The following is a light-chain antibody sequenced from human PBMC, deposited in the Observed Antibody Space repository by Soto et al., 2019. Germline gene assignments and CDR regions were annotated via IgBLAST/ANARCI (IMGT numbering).Light chain of an antibody. J-gene: IGKJ1*01. CDR3: QQYNSFPT. CDR2: KAS. Sequence: DIQMTQSPSTLSASVGDRVTITCRASQSISSWLAGYQQKPGEAPTLLIYKASSLESGVPSRFSGSGSGTEFTLTISRLQPDDLATYYCQQYNSFPTFGQGTKVEIK. CDR1: QSISSW. V-gene: IGKV1-5*03.